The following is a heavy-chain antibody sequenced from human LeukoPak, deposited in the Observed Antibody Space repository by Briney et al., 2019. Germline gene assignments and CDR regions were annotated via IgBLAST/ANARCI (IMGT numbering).Heavy chain of an antibody. J-gene: IGHJ4*02. D-gene: IGHD4-17*01. V-gene: IGHV1-46*03. Sequence: ASVKVSCKASGYTFTNYYIHWVRQAPGQGLEWMGIINPAGGSTGYAQKFQGRVTMTRDTSTSTVYMELSSLRSEDTAVYYCARDNGDLTGGFDSWGQGTLVTVSS. CDR3: ARDNGDLTGGFDS. CDR1: GYTFTNYY. CDR2: INPAGGST.